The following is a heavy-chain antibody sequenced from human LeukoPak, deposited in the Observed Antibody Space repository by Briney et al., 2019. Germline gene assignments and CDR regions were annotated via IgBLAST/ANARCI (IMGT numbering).Heavy chain of an antibody. Sequence: AGGSLRLSCAASGFTFSNYWMAWVRQAPGKGLEWVANIKQDGSEIYYVDSVKGRFTISRDNPKKSLFLQMNSLRAEDTAVYYCAELGITMIGGVWGKGTTVTISS. CDR3: AELGITMIGGV. V-gene: IGHV3-7*01. CDR2: IKQDGSEI. CDR1: GFTFSNYW. D-gene: IGHD3-10*02. J-gene: IGHJ6*04.